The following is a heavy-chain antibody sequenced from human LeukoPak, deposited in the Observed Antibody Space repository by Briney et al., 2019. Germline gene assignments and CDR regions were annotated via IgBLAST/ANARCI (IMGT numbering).Heavy chain of an antibody. CDR2: IYYSGST. V-gene: IGHV4-59*01. D-gene: IGHD1-26*01. Sequence: SETLSLTCTGSGGSISSYYWSWIRQPPGKGLEWIGYIYYSGSTNYNPSLKSRVTISVDTSKNQFSLKLSSVTAADTAVYYCAREVGATNWDNWFDPWGQGTLVTVSS. CDR3: AREVGATNWDNWFDP. CDR1: GGSISSYY. J-gene: IGHJ5*02.